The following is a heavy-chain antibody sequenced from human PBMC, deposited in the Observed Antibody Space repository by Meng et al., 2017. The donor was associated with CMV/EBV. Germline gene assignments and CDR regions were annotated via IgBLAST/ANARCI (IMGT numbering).Heavy chain of an antibody. D-gene: IGHD2-2*02. CDR1: GFSFDDYA. V-gene: IGHV3-9*01. CDR3: AKVGRDCSSSSCYTGYYGMDV. CDR2: ITWNSCSI. Sequence: SLKISCVASGFSFDDYAMHWVQQAPGQGLEWVSGITWNSCSIDYVDSVQGRFTISRDNANDSLYLQMNSLRAEDTALYYCAKVGRDCSSSSCYTGYYGMDVWGQGTTVTVSS. J-gene: IGHJ6*02.